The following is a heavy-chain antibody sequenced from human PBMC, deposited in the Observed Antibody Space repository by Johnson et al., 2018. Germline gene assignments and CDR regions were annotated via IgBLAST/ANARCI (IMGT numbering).Heavy chain of an antibody. CDR1: GFNFSSYA. CDR2: IRFNGKDT. J-gene: IGHJ1*01. CDR3: AKDPHDSSWYRYFQH. V-gene: IGHV3-23*01. D-gene: IGHD6-13*01. Sequence: VQSGGSLRLSCAASGFNFSSYAMSWVRQAPGEGLEWVSLIRFNGKDTYYADSVKGRFAISRDNSKNTLYLQMNSLRAEDTAVYYCAKDPHDSSWYRYFQHWGQGTLVTVSS.